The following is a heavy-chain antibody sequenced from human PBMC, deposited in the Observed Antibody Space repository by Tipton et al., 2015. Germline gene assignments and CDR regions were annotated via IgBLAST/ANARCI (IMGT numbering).Heavy chain of an antibody. D-gene: IGHD1-26*01. Sequence: SLRLSCAASGFPVSDKHMSWVRQAPGRGLEWVSSIYTDGSTNFADSVKGRFTISRDNSKNTLYLQMNSLRAEDTAVYYCAKEGSGGSYYRFDYWGQGTLVTVSS. J-gene: IGHJ4*02. CDR1: GFPVSDKH. CDR2: IYTDGST. V-gene: IGHV3-53*01. CDR3: AKEGSGGSYYRFDY.